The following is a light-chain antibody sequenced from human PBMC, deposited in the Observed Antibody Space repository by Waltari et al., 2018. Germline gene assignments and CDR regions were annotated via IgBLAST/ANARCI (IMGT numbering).Light chain of an antibody. CDR1: QSVTRA. V-gene: IGKV3-20*01. CDR2: GAS. J-gene: IGKJ1*01. Sequence: EIVLTQSPGTLSLSPGESATLSCRTSQSVTRALAWYHQKPGQDPRLPIYGASNRATGIPDRFRGSGSVTDFSLTISSLEPEDFAVYYCQHYLRLPVTFGQGTKVEVK. CDR3: QHYLRLPVT.